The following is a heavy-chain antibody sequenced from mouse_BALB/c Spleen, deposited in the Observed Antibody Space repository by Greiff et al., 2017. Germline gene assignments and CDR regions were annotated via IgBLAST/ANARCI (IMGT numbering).Heavy chain of an antibody. V-gene: IGHV3-8*02. CDR2: ISYSGST. CDR3: ARSAPYGYDYAMDY. D-gene: IGHD2-2*01. Sequence: EVKLLESGPSLVKPSQTLYLTCSVTGDSITSGYWNWIRKFPGNKLEYMGYISYSGSTYYNPSLKSRISITRDTSKNQYYLQLNSVTTEDTATYYCARSAPYGYDYAMDYWGQGTSVTVSS. J-gene: IGHJ4*01. CDR1: GDSITSGY.